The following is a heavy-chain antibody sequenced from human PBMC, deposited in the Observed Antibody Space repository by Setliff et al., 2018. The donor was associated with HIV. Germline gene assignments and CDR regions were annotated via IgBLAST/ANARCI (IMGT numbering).Heavy chain of an antibody. CDR3: ARDRHYGGLPWYFET. J-gene: IGHJ4*02. D-gene: IGHD4-17*01. V-gene: IGHV1-69*13. CDR2: IIPVFRTP. CDR1: GGTFSSYA. Sequence: SVKVSCKASGGTFSSYAISWVRQAPGRGLEWMGGIIPVFRTPDYAQRFQDRLTITADESADTVYMELNSLRHEDTAVYFCARDRHYGGLPWYFETWGPGTLVTVSS.